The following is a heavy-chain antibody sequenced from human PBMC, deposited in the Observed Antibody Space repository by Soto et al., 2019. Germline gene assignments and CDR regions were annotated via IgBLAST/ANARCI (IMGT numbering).Heavy chain of an antibody. Sequence: EVQLVESGGDLAQPGRSLRLSCAASGFTFDEYAMHWVRQVPGKGLEWVSGISWNSGSIGYTDSVRGRFTITRDNAKNSVYLQMNSLRVEDTAWYYGAKDIKNGFPFNYYYGMDVWGQGTTVTVSS. J-gene: IGHJ6*02. CDR3: AKDIKNGFPFNYYYGMDV. V-gene: IGHV3-9*01. D-gene: IGHD2-8*01. CDR2: ISWNSGSI. CDR1: GFTFDEYA.